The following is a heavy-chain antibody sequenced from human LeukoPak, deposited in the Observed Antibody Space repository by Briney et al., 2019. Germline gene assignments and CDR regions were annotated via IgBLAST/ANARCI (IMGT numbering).Heavy chain of an antibody. J-gene: IGHJ4*02. V-gene: IGHV3-9*01. D-gene: IGHD6-13*01. CDR2: ISWNSGSI. Sequence: PGRSLRLSCAASGFTFDDYAMRWVRQAPGKGLEWVSGISWNSGSIGYADSVKGRFTISRDNAKNSLYLQMNSLRAEDTALYYCAKDMRSSSWYLPSFDYWGQGTLVTVSS. CDR1: GFTFDDYA. CDR3: AKDMRSSSWYLPSFDY.